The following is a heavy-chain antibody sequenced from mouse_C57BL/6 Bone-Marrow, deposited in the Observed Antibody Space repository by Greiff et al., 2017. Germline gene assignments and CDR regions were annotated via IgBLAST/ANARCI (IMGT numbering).Heavy chain of an antibody. CDR2: ISSGGSYT. D-gene: IGHD2-5*01. CDR3: ASLSKRGNY. J-gene: IGHJ2*01. Sequence: EVKVVESGGDLVKPGGSLKLSCAASGFTFSSYGMSWVRQTPDKRLEWVATISSGGSYTYYPDSVKGRFTISRDNAKNTLYLQMSSLKSEDTAMYYCASLSKRGNYWGQGTTLTVSS. V-gene: IGHV5-6*01. CDR1: GFTFSSYG.